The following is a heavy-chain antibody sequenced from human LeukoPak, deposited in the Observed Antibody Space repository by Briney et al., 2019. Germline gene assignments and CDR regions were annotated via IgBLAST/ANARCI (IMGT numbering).Heavy chain of an antibody. J-gene: IGHJ4*02. Sequence: KSSETLSLTCTVSGGSISSGDYYWSWIRQPPGKGLEWIGEINHSGSTNYNPSLKSRVTISVDTSKNQFSLKLSSVTAADTAVYYCARGPNRAAAGRGEDYWGQGTLVTVSS. V-gene: IGHV4-39*07. CDR2: INHSGST. CDR3: ARGPNRAAAGRGEDY. D-gene: IGHD6-13*01. CDR1: GGSISSGDYY.